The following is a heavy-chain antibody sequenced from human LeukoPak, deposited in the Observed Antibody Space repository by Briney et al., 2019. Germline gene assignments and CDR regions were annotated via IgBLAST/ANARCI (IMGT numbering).Heavy chain of an antibody. D-gene: IGHD3-22*01. J-gene: IGHJ4*02. V-gene: IGHV4-59*08. CDR3: ARTARYYDSSGYPFSLDY. CDR1: GGSISSYY. Sequence: SETLSLTCTVSGGSISSYYWSWIRQPPGKGLEWIGYIYYSGSTNYNPSLKSRVTISVDTSKNQFPLKLSSVTAADTAVYYCARTARYYDSSGYPFSLDYWGQGTLVTVSS. CDR2: IYYSGST.